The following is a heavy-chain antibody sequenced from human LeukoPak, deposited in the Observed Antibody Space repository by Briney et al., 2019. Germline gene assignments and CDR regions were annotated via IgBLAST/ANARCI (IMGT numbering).Heavy chain of an antibody. CDR2: IYHSGST. CDR3: ARDEDPDGWFDP. V-gene: IGHV4-4*02. CDR1: GGSISSSNW. J-gene: IGHJ5*02. Sequence: SETLSLTCAVSGGSISSSNWWSWVRQPPGKGLEWIGEIYHSGSTNYNPSLKSRVTISVDTSKNQFSLKLSSVTAADTAVYYCARDEDPDGWFDPWGQGTLVTVSS. D-gene: IGHD1-14*01.